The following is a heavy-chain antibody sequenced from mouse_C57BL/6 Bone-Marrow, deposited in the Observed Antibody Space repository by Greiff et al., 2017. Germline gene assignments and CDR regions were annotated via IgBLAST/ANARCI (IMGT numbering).Heavy chain of an antibody. D-gene: IGHD2-12*01. CDR3: ARGPIEDWFAY. V-gene: IGHV14-2*01. Sequence: EVQVEESGAELVKPGASVKLSCKASGFNIKDYYMHWVKQRTEQGLEWIGRIVPEDGETKYATKFQGKATITADTTSNTAYLLLSSLTSEDTADYYYARGPIEDWFAYGGQGTLVSVSA. CDR2: IVPEDGET. CDR1: GFNIKDYY. J-gene: IGHJ3*01.